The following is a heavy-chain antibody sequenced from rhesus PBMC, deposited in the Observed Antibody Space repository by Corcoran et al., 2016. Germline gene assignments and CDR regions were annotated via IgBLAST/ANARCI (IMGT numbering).Heavy chain of an antibody. V-gene: IGHV4-173*01. D-gene: IGHD2-21*01. CDR3: GRGWTGGGGPLVNIDD. J-gene: IGHJ4*01. CDR2: IVDRGEIT. CDR1: GGSIRNTY. Sequence: QLQLQESGPGLVKPSETPSLTCAVSGGSIRNTYWSWIRQPPGKGLEWIGRIVDRGEITTYNPSLKKRETISTETSTNQFSLRLRTVTGADAAMYDCGRGWTGGGGPLVNIDDWGQGVLVTVSS.